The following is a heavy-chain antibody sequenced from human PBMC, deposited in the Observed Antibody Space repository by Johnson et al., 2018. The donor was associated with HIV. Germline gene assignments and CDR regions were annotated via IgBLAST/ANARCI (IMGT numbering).Heavy chain of an antibody. CDR3: ARARGSYCAFEI. V-gene: IGHV3-49*04. CDR2: IRSKAYGGTT. D-gene: IGHD1-26*01. CDR1: GFIFGDYA. Sequence: VQLVESGGGLVQPGRSLRLSCTVSGFIFGDYAMSWVRQAPGKGLEWVGFIRSKAYGGTTEYAASVKGRFTLSRDDSKSIAYLQMNSLKTEETAVYYCARARGSYCAFEIWGQGTMVTVSS. J-gene: IGHJ3*02.